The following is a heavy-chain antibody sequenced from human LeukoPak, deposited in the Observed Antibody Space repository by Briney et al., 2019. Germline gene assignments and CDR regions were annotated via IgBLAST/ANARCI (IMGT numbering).Heavy chain of an antibody. D-gene: IGHD3-9*01. Sequence: SGGSLRLSCAASGFTFSNYAMGWARQAPGKGLEWVSGISGSDYAYYTDSVKGRFTISRDNSKNTLYLQMNTLRAEDTAVYYCAKGVRYLDWWILDYWGQGTLVPVSS. V-gene: IGHV3-23*01. J-gene: IGHJ4*02. CDR1: GFTFSNYA. CDR2: ISGSDYA. CDR3: AKGVRYLDWWILDY.